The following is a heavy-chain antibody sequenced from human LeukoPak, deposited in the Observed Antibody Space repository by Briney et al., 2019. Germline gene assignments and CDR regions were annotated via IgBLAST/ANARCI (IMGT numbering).Heavy chain of an antibody. J-gene: IGHJ3*02. CDR3: ARVGDMEAFDI. D-gene: IGHD3-16*01. V-gene: IGHV3-48*03. Sequence: GGSLRLSCAASGFTFSDCEMNWVRQPPGKGLEWVSYISSRGRTMSYADSVKGRFTISRDNAKNSLYLQMNSLRAEDTAVYYCARVGDMEAFDIWGQGTRVTVSS. CDR2: ISSRGRTM. CDR1: GFTFSDCE.